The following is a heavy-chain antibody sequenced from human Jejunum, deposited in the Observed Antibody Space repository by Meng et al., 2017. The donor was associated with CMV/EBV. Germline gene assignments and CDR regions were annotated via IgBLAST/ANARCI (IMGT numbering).Heavy chain of an antibody. D-gene: IGHD6-19*01. J-gene: IGHJ4*02. Sequence: QVQWGQAGAEVKKSGASVKVSCKASGYTFTSYDINWVRQGTGQGLEWMGWMNPNRGTTGYAQKFQGRVTMTRNISKSTAYMDLSSLRSEDTAVYYCATGVADFEYWGQGTLVTVSS. CDR3: ATGVADFEY. CDR1: GYTFTSYD. V-gene: IGHV1-8*01. CDR2: MNPNRGTT.